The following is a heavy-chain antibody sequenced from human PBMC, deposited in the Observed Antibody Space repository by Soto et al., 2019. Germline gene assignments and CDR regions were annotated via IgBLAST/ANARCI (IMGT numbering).Heavy chain of an antibody. CDR2: INAGNGNT. Sequence: ASVKVSCKASGYTFTSYAMHWVRQAPGQRLEWMGWINAGNGNTKYSQKFQGRVTITRDTSASTAYMELSSLRSEDTAVYYCARDWDDIAALPHYNWFDPWGQGTLDTVSS. V-gene: IGHV1-3*01. CDR3: ARDWDDIAALPHYNWFDP. D-gene: IGHD6-6*01. CDR1: GYTFTSYA. J-gene: IGHJ5*02.